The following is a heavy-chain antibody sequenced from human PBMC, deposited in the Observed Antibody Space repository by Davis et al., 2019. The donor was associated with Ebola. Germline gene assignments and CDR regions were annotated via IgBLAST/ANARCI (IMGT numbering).Heavy chain of an antibody. CDR1: GYTFTSYG. V-gene: IGHV1-18*04. J-gene: IGHJ4*02. CDR2: INPHNGNT. Sequence: ASVKVSCKASGYTFTSYGITWVRQAPGQGLEWMGWINPHNGNTNYAQNVQGRVTMTTDTSTSTAYMEVGILRSDDTAVYYCAIRLADYDFWGQGTLLTVSS. CDR3: AIRLADYDF. D-gene: IGHD3-9*01.